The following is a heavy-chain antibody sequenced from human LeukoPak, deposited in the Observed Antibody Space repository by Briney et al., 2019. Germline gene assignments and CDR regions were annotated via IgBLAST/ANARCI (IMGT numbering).Heavy chain of an antibody. CDR2: INSDGGST. J-gene: IGHJ4*02. D-gene: IGHD1-26*01. Sequence: GGSLRLSCAASGFTFSSYWMHWVRQAPGKGLVWVSRINSDGGSTSYTDSVKGRFTISRDNAKNTLYLHMNSLRAEDTGVYYCAKSGGFFDTWGQGTLVTVSS. CDR3: AKSGGFFDT. CDR1: GFTFSSYW. V-gene: IGHV3-74*01.